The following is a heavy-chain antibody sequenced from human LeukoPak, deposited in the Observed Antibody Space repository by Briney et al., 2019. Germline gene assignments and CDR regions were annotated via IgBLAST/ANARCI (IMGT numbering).Heavy chain of an antibody. CDR1: GGSISSGSYY. V-gene: IGHV4-61*02. Sequence: PSQTLSLTCTVSGGSISSGSYYWSWIRQPAGKGLEWIGRIYTSGSTNYNPSLKSRVTISVDTSKNQFPLKLSSVTAADTAVYYCARDYGPRAPPGYWGQGTLVTVSS. CDR3: ARDYGPRAPPGY. J-gene: IGHJ4*02. CDR2: IYTSGST. D-gene: IGHD4-17*01.